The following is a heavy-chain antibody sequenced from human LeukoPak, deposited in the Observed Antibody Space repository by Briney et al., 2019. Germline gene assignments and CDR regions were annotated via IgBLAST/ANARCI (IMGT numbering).Heavy chain of an antibody. CDR3: ARELAGKSGTYYV. D-gene: IGHD1-26*01. J-gene: IGHJ4*02. CDR1: GFPLNSYK. Sequence: ASVKVSCKASGFPLNSYKINWVRQAPGQGLEWMGWVSDYNGRTNYAQKVQGRVTMKTDTSTTTAHMELRILTTDDTAVYYCARELAGKSGTYYVWGQGTLVTVSS. CDR2: VSDYNGRT. V-gene: IGHV1-18*01.